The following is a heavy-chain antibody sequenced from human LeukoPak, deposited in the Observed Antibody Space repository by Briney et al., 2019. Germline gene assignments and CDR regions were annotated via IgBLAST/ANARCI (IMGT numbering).Heavy chain of an antibody. V-gene: IGHV1-69*02. CDR1: GGTFSSYT. CDR3: ASERLGYYYMDV. J-gene: IGHJ6*03. D-gene: IGHD1-1*01. CDR2: IIPILGIA. Sequence: SVKVSCKASGGTFSSYTISWVRHAPGQGLEWMGRIIPILGIANYAQKFQGRVTITADKSTSTAYMELSSLRSEDTAVYYCASERLGYYYMDVWGKGTTVTVSS.